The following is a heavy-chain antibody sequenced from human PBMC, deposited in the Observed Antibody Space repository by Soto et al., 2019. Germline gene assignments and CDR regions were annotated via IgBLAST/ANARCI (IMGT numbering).Heavy chain of an antibody. CDR2: ISAYNGNT. Sequence: QVQLVQSGAEVKKPGASVKVSCKASGYTFTSYGISWVRQAPGQGLEWMGGISAYNGNTKYAQKLQGRVTMTTDTSTSTGYMELGRLRADGTAVYDCARESPPVGYWGQGTLVTGSS. CDR3: ARESPPVGY. V-gene: IGHV1-18*01. CDR1: GYTFTSYG. J-gene: IGHJ4*02.